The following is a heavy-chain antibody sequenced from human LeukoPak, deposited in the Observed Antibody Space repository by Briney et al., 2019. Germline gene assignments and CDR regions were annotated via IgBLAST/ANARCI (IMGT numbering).Heavy chain of an antibody. V-gene: IGHV4-34*01. J-gene: IGHJ5*02. CDR1: GGSFSGSY. CDR3: ARESGYYDVLTGYYNQNWFDP. CDR2: INHSGST. Sequence: SETLSLTCAVYGGSFSGSYWSWIRQPPGKGLEWIGEINHSGSTNYNPSLKSRVTISVDTSKNQFSLKLTSVTAADTAVFYCARESGYYDVLTGYYNQNWFDPWGEGTLVTVSS. D-gene: IGHD3-9*01.